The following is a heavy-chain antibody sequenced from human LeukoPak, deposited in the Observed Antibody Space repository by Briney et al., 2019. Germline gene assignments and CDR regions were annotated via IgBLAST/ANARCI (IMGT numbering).Heavy chain of an antibody. Sequence: PDRSLRLSCAASGFTFDDYAMHWVRQAPGKGLEWVSGISWNSGSIGYADSVKGRFTISRDNAKNSLYLQMNSLRAEDTAVYYCARDHYDYVWGSYGMDVWGQGTTVTVSS. J-gene: IGHJ6*02. CDR3: ARDHYDYVWGSYGMDV. CDR1: GFTFDDYA. CDR2: ISWNSGSI. V-gene: IGHV3-9*01. D-gene: IGHD3-16*01.